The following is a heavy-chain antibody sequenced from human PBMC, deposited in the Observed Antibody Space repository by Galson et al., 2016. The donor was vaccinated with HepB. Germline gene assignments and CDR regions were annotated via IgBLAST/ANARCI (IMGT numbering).Heavy chain of an antibody. Sequence: SLRLSCAASGFPFDNYAMSWVRQAPGKGLEWVALISCNGDATYYADSVTGRFTISRDNSRNTLYLEMNGLTAKDTAIYYCAKDGPVWWSALHLWGRGTMVTVSS. V-gene: IGHV3-23*01. CDR2: ISCNGDAT. CDR1: GFPFDNYA. CDR3: AKDGPVWWSALHL. J-gene: IGHJ2*01. D-gene: IGHD2-15*01.